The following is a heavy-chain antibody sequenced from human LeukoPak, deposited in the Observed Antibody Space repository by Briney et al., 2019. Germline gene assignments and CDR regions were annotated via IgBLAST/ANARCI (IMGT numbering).Heavy chain of an antibody. CDR2: IYIDGIT. D-gene: IGHD1-26*01. CDR1: GGSIRTDGSY. Sequence: SETLSLTCTVSGGSIRTDGSYWAWIRQPPGKGLEWIGSIYIDGITHYNSSLQSRVTLSIDTSKNHFSMRLTSVTAADTAVFYCARLFTRAWEYRYGMDVWGQGTAVTVSS. J-gene: IGHJ6*02. V-gene: IGHV4-39*02. CDR3: ARLFTRAWEYRYGMDV.